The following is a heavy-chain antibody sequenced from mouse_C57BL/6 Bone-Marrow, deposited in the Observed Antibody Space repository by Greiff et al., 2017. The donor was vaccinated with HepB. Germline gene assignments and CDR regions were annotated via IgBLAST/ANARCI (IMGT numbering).Heavy chain of an antibody. CDR3: ARVHYDYENWCFDV. J-gene: IGHJ1*03. CDR1: GYTFTSYW. CDR2: IYPGSGST. V-gene: IGHV1-55*01. Sequence: QVQLQQPGAELVKPGASVKMSCKASGYTFTSYWITWVKQRPGQGLEWIGDIYPGSGSTNYNEKFKSKATLTVDTSSSTAYMQLSSLTSEDSAVYYCARVHYDYENWCFDVWGTGTTVTVSS. D-gene: IGHD2-4*01.